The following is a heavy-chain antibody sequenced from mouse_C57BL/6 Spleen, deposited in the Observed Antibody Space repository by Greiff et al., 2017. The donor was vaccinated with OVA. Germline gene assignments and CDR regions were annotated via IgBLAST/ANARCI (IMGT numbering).Heavy chain of an antibody. CDR2: INPNNGGT. D-gene: IGHD1-1*02. CDR3: AREDYGYDSYWYFDV. J-gene: IGHJ1*03. Sequence: EVQLQESGPELVKPGASVKIPCKASGYTFTDYNMDWVKQSHGKSLEWIGDINPNNGGTIYNQKFKGKATLTVDKSSSTAYMELRSLTSEDTAVYYCAREDYGYDSYWYFDVWGTGTTVTVSS. CDR1: GYTFTDYN. V-gene: IGHV1-18*01.